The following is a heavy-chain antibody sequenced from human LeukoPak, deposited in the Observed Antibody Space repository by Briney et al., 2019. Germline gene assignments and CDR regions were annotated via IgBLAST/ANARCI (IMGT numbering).Heavy chain of an antibody. J-gene: IGHJ4*02. CDR1: GFTFSSYS. V-gene: IGHV3-21*01. D-gene: IGHD3-22*01. CDR3: ASDADYYDSSGYQPFDY. CDR2: ISSSSSYI. Sequence: GGSLRLSCAASGFTFSSYSMNWVRQSPGKGLEWVSSISSSSSYIYYADSVKGRFTISRDNANNSLYLQMNSLRAEDTAVYYCASDADYYDSSGYQPFDYWGQGTLVTVSS.